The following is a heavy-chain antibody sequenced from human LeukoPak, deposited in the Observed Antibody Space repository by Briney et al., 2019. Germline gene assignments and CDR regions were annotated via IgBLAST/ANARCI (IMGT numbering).Heavy chain of an antibody. V-gene: IGHV3-23*01. CDR2: ISGSGGST. D-gene: IGHD3-22*01. CDR1: GFTFSSYA. CDR3: AKDRLRATYYYDSSGYNWFDP. J-gene: IGHJ5*02. Sequence: PGGSLRPSCAASGFTFSSYAMSWVRQAPGKGLEWVSAISGSGGSTYYADSVKGRFTISRDNSKNTLYLQMNSLRAEDTAVYYCAKDRLRATYYYDSSGYNWFDPWGQGTLVTVSS.